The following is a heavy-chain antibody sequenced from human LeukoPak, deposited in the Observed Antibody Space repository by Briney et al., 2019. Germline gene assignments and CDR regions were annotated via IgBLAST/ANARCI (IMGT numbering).Heavy chain of an antibody. CDR1: GYTFTSYG. CDR2: INPNSGGT. J-gene: IGHJ4*02. V-gene: IGHV1-2*02. D-gene: IGHD6-6*01. CDR3: ARGVFGYSSSSSDY. Sequence: ASVKVSCKASGYTFTSYGISWVRQAPGQGLEWMGWINPNSGGTNYAQKFQGRVTMTRDTSISTAYMELSRLRSDDTAVYYCARGVFGYSSSSSDYWGQGTPVTVSS.